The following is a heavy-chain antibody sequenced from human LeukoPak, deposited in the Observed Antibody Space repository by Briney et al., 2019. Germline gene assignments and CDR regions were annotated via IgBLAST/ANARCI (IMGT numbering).Heavy chain of an antibody. Sequence: SETLSLTCTVSGGSISSYYWSWIRQPAGKGLEWIGRIYVSGSANYNPSLKSRVTMSVDTSKNQLSLKLRSVTAADTAVYYCAAGAVAADFDYWGQGTLVTVSS. V-gene: IGHV4-4*07. CDR1: GGSISSYY. CDR3: AAGAVAADFDY. CDR2: IYVSGSA. D-gene: IGHD6-19*01. J-gene: IGHJ4*02.